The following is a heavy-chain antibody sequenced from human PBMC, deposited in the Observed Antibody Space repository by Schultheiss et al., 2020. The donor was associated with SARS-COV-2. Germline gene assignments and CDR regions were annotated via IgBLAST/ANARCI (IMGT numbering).Heavy chain of an antibody. D-gene: IGHD5-18*01. J-gene: IGHJ4*02. Sequence: GGSLRLSCAASGFTFSSYAMSWVRQAPGKGLEWVSAISGSGGSTYYADSVKGRFTISRDNAKNSLYLQMNSLRAEDTAVYYCARERGYSYGFFDYWGQGTLVTVSS. V-gene: IGHV3-23*01. CDR3: ARERGYSYGFFDY. CDR2: ISGSGGST. CDR1: GFTFSSYA.